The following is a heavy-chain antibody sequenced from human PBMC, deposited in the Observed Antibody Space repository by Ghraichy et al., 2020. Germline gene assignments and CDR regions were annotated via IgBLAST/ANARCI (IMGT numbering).Heavy chain of an antibody. Sequence: SETLSLTCTVSGGSISSYYWSWIRQPPGKGLEWIGYIYYSGSTNYNPSLKSRVTISVDTSKNQFSLKLSSVTAADTAVYYCARAPYDSSRGDAFDIWGQGTMVTVSS. CDR1: GGSISSYY. V-gene: IGHV4-59*01. J-gene: IGHJ3*02. D-gene: IGHD3-22*01. CDR2: IYYSGST. CDR3: ARAPYDSSRGDAFDI.